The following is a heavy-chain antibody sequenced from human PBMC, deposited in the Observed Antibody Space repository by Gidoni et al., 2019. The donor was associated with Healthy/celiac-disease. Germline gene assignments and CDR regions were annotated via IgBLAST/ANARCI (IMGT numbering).Heavy chain of an antibody. D-gene: IGHD3-3*01. V-gene: IGHV3-23*04. CDR3: AKDPVLRFLEWLPTYFDY. CDR1: GFAFRGSA. Sequence: EVQLVESGGGLVQPGGSLRLSCAASGFAFRGSAMSWVRQAPGKGLEWVYAISGRCCSTYYADSVKGRFTISRDKSENTLYLQMNSLRAEDTAVYYCAKDPVLRFLEWLPTYFDYWGQGTLVTVSS. J-gene: IGHJ4*02. CDR2: ISGRCCST.